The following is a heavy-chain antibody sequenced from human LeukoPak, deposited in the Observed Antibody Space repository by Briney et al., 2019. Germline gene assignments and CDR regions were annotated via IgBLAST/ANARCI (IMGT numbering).Heavy chain of an antibody. CDR3: ARDKLGDDFHYYMDV. CDR1: GFTFSDYY. CDR2: ISSSGSTI. J-gene: IGHJ6*03. Sequence: GGSLRLPCAASGFTFSDYYMSWIRQAPGKGLEWVSYISSSGSTIYYADSVKGRFTISRDNAKNSLYLQMNSLRAEDTALYYCARDKLGDDFHYYMDVWGKGTTVTVSS. V-gene: IGHV3-11*01. D-gene: IGHD3-10*01.